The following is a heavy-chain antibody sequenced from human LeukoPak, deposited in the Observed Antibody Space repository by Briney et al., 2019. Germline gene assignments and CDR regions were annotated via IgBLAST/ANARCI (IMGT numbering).Heavy chain of an antibody. CDR1: GFTVSSVY. CDR3: ARRHPYYYDSRGYSVPHD. D-gene: IGHD3-22*01. CDR2: IYSVGTT. J-gene: IGHJ4*02. V-gene: IGHV3-53*01. Sequence: GGSLRLSCAASGFTVSSVYMSWVRQAPGKGLEWVSLIYSVGTTYYADSVKGQFIISRDDSNNTLYLQMNSLRAKDTAVYYCARRHPYYYDSRGYSVPHDWGQGTLVTVSS.